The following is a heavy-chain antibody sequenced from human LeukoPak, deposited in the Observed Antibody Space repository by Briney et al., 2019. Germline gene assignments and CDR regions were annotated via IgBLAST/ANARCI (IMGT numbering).Heavy chain of an antibody. CDR1: GGTFSSYA. Sequence: SVKVSCKASGGTFSSYAISWVRQAPGQGLEWMGGIIPIFGTANYAQKFQGRVTITADESTSTAYMELSSLRSEDTAVYYCARRDTAMPKTPSGYYCCYYGMDVWGQGTTVTVSS. V-gene: IGHV1-69*01. CDR2: IIPIFGTA. D-gene: IGHD5-18*01. CDR3: ARRDTAMPKTPSGYYCCYYGMDV. J-gene: IGHJ6*02.